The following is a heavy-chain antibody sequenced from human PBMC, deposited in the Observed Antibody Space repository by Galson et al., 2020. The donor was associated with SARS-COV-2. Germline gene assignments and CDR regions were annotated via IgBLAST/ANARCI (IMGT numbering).Heavy chain of an antibody. CDR3: ARKRIGKDTPYYFDY. J-gene: IGHJ4*02. CDR2: IYYSGST. D-gene: IGHD5-18*01. Sequence: SETLSLTCTVSGGSISSSSYYWGWIRQPPGKGLEWIGSIYYSGSTYYNPSLKSRVTISVDTSKNQFSLKLSSVTAADTAVYYCARKRIGKDTPYYFDYWGQGTLVTVSS. CDR1: GGSISSSSYY. V-gene: IGHV4-39*01.